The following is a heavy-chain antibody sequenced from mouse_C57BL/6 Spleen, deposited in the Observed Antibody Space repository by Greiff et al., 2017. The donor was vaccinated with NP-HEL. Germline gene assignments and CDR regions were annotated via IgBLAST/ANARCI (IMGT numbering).Heavy chain of an antibody. V-gene: IGHV1-52*01. CDR3: ARVGYGSTYYYAMDY. CDR2: IDPSDSET. CDR1: GYTFTSYW. J-gene: IGHJ4*01. D-gene: IGHD1-1*01. Sequence: QVQLQQPGSELVRPGSSVKLSCKASGYTFTSYWMHWVKQRPIQGLEWIGNIDPSDSETHYNQKFKDKATLTVDKSSSTAYMQLSSLTSEDSAVYYCARVGYGSTYYYAMDYWGQGTSVTVSS.